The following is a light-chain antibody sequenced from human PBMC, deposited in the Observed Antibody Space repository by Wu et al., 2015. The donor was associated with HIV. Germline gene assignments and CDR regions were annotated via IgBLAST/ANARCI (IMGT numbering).Light chain of an antibody. CDR1: QIIATN. CDR3: QQYNDWPQT. V-gene: IGKV3-15*01. J-gene: IGKJ1*01. Sequence: EIVMTQSPATLSVSPGGRVTLSCRASQIIATNLAWYQRKPGQPPRLLIYDASTRATGFPARFSGGGSGTEFTLTINTLQSGDVAVYYCQQYNDWPQTFGQGTKVEI. CDR2: DAS.